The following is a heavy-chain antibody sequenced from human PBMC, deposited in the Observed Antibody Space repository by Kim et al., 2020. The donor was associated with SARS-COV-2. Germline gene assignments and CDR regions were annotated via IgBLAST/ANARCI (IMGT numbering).Heavy chain of an antibody. CDR1: GFTFSSYS. CDR2: ISSSSSYI. Sequence: GGSLRLSCAASGFTFSSYSMNWVRQAPGKGLEWVSSISSSSSYIYYADSVKGRFTISRDNAKNSLYLQMNSLRAEDTAVYYCARDFTPSCSGGSCSDGYYYYGMDVWGQGTTVTVSS. CDR3: ARDFTPSCSGGSCSDGYYYYGMDV. J-gene: IGHJ6*02. D-gene: IGHD2-15*01. V-gene: IGHV3-21*01.